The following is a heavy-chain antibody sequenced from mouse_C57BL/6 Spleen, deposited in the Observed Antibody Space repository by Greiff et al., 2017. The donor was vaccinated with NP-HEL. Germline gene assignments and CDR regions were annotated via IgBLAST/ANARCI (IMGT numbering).Heavy chain of an antibody. D-gene: IGHD4-1*01. Sequence: QVQLQQPGAELVKPGASVKLSCKASGYTFTSYWMHWVKQRPGQGLEWIGMIHPNSGSTNYNEKFKSKATLTVDKSSSTAYMQLSSLTSEDSAVYYCARVLTGTGAMDYWGQGTSVTVSS. CDR3: ARVLTGTGAMDY. CDR1: GYTFTSYW. V-gene: IGHV1-64*01. CDR2: IHPNSGST. J-gene: IGHJ4*01.